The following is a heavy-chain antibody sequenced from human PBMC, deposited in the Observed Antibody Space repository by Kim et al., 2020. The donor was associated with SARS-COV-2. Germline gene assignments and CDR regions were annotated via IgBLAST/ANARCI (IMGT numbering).Heavy chain of an antibody. CDR3: AITRIRFLEWFHGPYYFDY. D-gene: IGHD3-3*01. V-gene: IGHV4-34*01. Sequence: SETLSLTCAVYGGSFSGYYWSWIRQPPGKGLEWIGEINHSGSTNYNPSLKSRVTISVDTSKNQFSLKLSSVTAADTAVYYCAITRIRFLEWFHGPYYFDYWGQGTLVTVSS. J-gene: IGHJ4*02. CDR2: INHSGST. CDR1: GGSFSGYY.